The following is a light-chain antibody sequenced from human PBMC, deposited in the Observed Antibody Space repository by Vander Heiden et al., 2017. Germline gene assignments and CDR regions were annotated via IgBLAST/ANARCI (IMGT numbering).Light chain of an antibody. CDR2: AAS. J-gene: IGKJ2*01. Sequence: DIQMTQSPSSLSASVGDRVTITCRESQSISSYLNWYQQKPGKAPKLLIYAASSLQSGVPSRFSGSGSGTDFTLTISSLQPEDFATYYCQQSYSTVLYTFGQGTKLEIK. CDR3: QQSYSTVLYT. CDR1: QSISSY. V-gene: IGKV1-39*01.